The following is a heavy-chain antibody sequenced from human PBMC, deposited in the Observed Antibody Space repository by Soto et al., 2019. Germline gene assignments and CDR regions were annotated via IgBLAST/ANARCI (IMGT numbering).Heavy chain of an antibody. D-gene: IGHD1-1*01. CDR2: ISAYNGNT. V-gene: IGHV1-18*01. CDR1: GYTFTSYG. J-gene: IGHJ6*02. CDR3: ARGKNWRTTYYYGMDV. Sequence: AASVKVSCKASGYTFTSYGISWVRQAPGQGLEWMGWISAYNGNTNYAQKLQGRVTMTTDTSTSTAYMELRSLRSDDTAVYYCARGKNWRTTYYYGMDVWGQGTTVTVSS.